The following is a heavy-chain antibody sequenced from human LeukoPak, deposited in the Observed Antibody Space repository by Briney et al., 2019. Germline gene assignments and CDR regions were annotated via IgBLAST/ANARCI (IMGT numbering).Heavy chain of an antibody. CDR2: INHSGST. CDR3: ARFPCSSTSCYGLKGLGYYYYGMDV. V-gene: IGHV4-34*01. D-gene: IGHD2-2*01. CDR1: GGSFSGYY. Sequence: SETLSLTCAVYGGSFSGYYWSWIRQPPGKGLEWIGEINHSGSTNYNPSLKSRVTISVDTSKNQFSLKLSSVTAADTAVYYCARFPCSSTSCYGLKGLGYYYYGMDVWGQGTTVTDSS. J-gene: IGHJ6*02.